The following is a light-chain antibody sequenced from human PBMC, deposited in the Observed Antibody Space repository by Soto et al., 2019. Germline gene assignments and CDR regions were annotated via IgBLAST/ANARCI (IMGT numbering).Light chain of an antibody. CDR3: QQRSNWPLT. CDR2: DAS. Sequence: EIVLTQSPTTLSLSPGERATLSCRASQSINSHLAWYQQKPGQAPRLLMYDASNRATDIPARFSGSGSGTDFTLTISRLDPEDSAVYYCQQRSNWPLTFGGGTKVEIK. J-gene: IGKJ4*01. V-gene: IGKV3-11*01. CDR1: QSINSH.